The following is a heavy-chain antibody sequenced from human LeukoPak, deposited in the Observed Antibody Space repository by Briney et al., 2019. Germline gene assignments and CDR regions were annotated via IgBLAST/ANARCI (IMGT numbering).Heavy chain of an antibody. Sequence: PSQTLSLTCTVSGDSISSGAYYWSWFRQHPGKGLEWIGSSYYFGSTSYNPSLKSRVTISLDTSKNQFSLKLSSVTAADTAVYYCARGGDNYDTSGYYALDSWGQGTLVTVSS. CDR3: ARGGDNYDTSGYYALDS. D-gene: IGHD3-22*01. CDR2: SYYFGST. CDR1: GDSISSGAYY. J-gene: IGHJ4*02. V-gene: IGHV4-31*03.